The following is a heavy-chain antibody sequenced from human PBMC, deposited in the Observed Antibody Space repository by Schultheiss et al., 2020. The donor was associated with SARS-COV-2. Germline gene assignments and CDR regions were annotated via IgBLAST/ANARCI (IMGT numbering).Heavy chain of an antibody. CDR2: IKQDGSEK. J-gene: IGHJ4*02. CDR1: GFTFSSYW. Sequence: GESLKISCAASGFTFSSYWMSWVRQALGKGLEWVANIKQDGSEKYYVDSVKGRLTISRDNAKNSLYLQVNSLRAEDMTVYYYVRLYSKAPPLWYWGQGTLVTVSS. CDR3: VRLYSKAPPLWY. V-gene: IGHV3-7*03. D-gene: IGHD4-11*01.